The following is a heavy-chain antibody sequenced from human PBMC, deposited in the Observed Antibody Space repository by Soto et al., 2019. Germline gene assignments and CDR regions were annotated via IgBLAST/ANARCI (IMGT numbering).Heavy chain of an antibody. CDR2: ISYDGSNK. D-gene: IGHD5-18*01. CDR3: AAEVDTAMVPDDY. Sequence: QVQLVESGGGVVQPGRSLRLSCAASGFTFSSYGMHWVRQAPGKGLEWVAVISYDGSNKYYADSVKGRFTISRDNSKNTLHLQMNSLRAEDTAVYYCAAEVDTAMVPDDYWGQGTLVTVSS. J-gene: IGHJ4*02. CDR1: GFTFSSYG. V-gene: IGHV3-30*03.